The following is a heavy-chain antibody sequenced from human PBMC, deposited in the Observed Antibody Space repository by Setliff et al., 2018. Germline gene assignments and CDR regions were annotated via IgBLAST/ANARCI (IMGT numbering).Heavy chain of an antibody. D-gene: IGHD3-10*01. CDR2: ISYDGSNK. Sequence: GGSLRLSCAASGFTFSSYAMHWVRQAPGKGLEWVAVISYDGSNKYYADSVKGRFTISRDNSKNTLYLQMNSLRAEDTAVYYCARNPPTMVRGVIYYYYYMDVWGKGTTVTVSS. CDR1: GFTFSSYA. V-gene: IGHV3-30*04. CDR3: ARNPPTMVRGVIYYYYYMDV. J-gene: IGHJ6*03.